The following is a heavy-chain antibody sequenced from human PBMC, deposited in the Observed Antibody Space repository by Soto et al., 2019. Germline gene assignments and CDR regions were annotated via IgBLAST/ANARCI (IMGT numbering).Heavy chain of an antibody. D-gene: IGHD3-3*01. J-gene: IGHJ6*03. V-gene: IGHV1-18*01. CDR3: ARDSNDFWSGFDYYNCMDV. CDR1: GYTFTSYG. Sequence: QVQLVQSGAEVKKPGASVKVSCKASGYTFTSYGISWVRQAPEQGREWMGRISAYIGNTNYAQKLQGRVTMTTDTPTSTAYMELRSLRSDDTAVYYCARDSNDFWSGFDYYNCMDVWGKGTTGTVSS. CDR2: ISAYIGNT.